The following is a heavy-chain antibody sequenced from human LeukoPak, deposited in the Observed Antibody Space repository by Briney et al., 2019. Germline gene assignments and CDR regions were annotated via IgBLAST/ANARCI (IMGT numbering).Heavy chain of an antibody. CDR1: GFTFDSYG. CDR2: IRYDGSNK. V-gene: IGHV3-33*08. CDR3: ARDSGSDYNNYHYYYMDV. J-gene: IGHJ6*03. D-gene: IGHD3-10*01. Sequence: PGRSLRLSCAVSGFTFDSYGMHWVRQAPGKGLEWVASIRYDGSNKYYADSVKGRFTISRDNSKNTLYLQMNSLRDEDSAVYYCARDSGSDYNNYHYYYMDVWGRGTTVTVSS.